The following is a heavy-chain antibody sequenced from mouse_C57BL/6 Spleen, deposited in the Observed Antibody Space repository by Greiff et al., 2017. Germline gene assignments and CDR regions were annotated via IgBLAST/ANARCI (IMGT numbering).Heavy chain of an antibody. CDR1: GYTFTSSG. Sequence: VQLQQSGAELARPGASVKLSCKASGYTFTSSGISWVKQRTGQGLEWIGEIYPRSGNTYYNEKFKGKATLTADKSSSTAYMELRSLTSEDSAVYFCARFYYGSSYAMDYWGQGTSVTVSS. J-gene: IGHJ4*01. CDR3: ARFYYGSSYAMDY. CDR2: IYPRSGNT. V-gene: IGHV1-81*01. D-gene: IGHD1-1*01.